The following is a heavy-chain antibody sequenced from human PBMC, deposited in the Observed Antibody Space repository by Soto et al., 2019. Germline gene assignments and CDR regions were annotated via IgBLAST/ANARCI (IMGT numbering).Heavy chain of an antibody. CDR3: AKGQDSTSWEGY. D-gene: IGHD6-6*01. Sequence: EVQVLESGGGLVQPGGSLRLSCVGSGFTFSSHVMTWVRQGPGKGLEWVSSISANGGSTYYSESVMGRFTISRDKSRNTRARQLRSLRAEDTAGYFCAKGQDSTSWEGYWGQGTLVHVSS. J-gene: IGHJ4*02. CDR2: ISANGGST. V-gene: IGHV3-23*01. CDR1: GFTFSSHV.